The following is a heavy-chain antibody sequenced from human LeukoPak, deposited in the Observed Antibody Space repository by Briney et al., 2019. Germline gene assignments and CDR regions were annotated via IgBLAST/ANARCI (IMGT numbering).Heavy chain of an antibody. CDR2: IYYSGST. Sequence: SETLSLTCTVSGGSMSTYYWSWIRQPPGKGLEWSGYIYYSGSTNYNPSLKSRVSMSADTSKNQFSLKLSSVTAADTAVYYCGRTEYYFDYWGQGTLVTVSS. D-gene: IGHD3-10*01. CDR3: GRTEYYFDY. V-gene: IGHV4-59*01. CDR1: GGSMSTYY. J-gene: IGHJ4*02.